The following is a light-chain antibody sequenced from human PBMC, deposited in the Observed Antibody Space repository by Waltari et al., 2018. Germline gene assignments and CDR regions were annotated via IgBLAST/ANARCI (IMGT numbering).Light chain of an antibody. CDR2: AAS. V-gene: IGKV3-15*01. CDR3: QQYNNWPPMYT. Sequence: EMVMTQSPATLSVSPGERATLSCRARYSVSSNLAWYQQKPGQAPRLLIYAASTRATGVPARFSGGGSGTEFTLTISNMQSEDFAVYYCQQYNNWPPMYTFGQGTELEIK. CDR1: YSVSSN. J-gene: IGKJ2*01.